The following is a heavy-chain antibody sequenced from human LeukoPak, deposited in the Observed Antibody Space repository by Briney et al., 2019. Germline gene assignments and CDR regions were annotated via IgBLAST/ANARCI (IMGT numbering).Heavy chain of an antibody. J-gene: IGHJ4*02. CDR2: IYYNERS. Sequence: SETLSLTCTVSGDSISSYFWSWIRQPPGRGMEWIGYIYYNERSNYNPSHRSRVSISIDTSKNQFSLKLNSVTAADSAVYYCARSPQYFDRLLDGDSHYFFDSWGQGTLVTVSS. D-gene: IGHD3-9*01. CDR1: GDSISSYF. V-gene: IGHV4-59*12. CDR3: ARSPQYFDRLLDGDSHYFFDS.